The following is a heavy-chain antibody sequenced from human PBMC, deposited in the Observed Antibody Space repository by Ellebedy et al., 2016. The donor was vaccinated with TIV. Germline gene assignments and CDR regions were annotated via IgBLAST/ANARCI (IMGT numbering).Heavy chain of an antibody. D-gene: IGHD5-12*01. CDR3: ARDSGYARDAFDI. Sequence: SETLSLTXTVSGGFISSHHWSWIRQPPGKGLEWIGYIYYRGSTNYNPSLKSRVTISVDTSKNQFSLKLSSVTAADTAVYYCARDSGYARDAFDIWGQGTMVTVSS. V-gene: IGHV4-59*11. J-gene: IGHJ3*02. CDR1: GGFISSHH. CDR2: IYYRGST.